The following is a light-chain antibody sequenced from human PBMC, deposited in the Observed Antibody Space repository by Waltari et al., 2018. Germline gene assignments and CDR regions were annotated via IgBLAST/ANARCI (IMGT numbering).Light chain of an antibody. CDR2: DVS. CDR3: SSYTSINTLDVV. Sequence: QSALTQPASVSGSPGQSITISCTGTSRDVGGYNFVSWYQQHPGKAPKVMIYDVSDRPSGVSNRFSGSKSGNTASLTISGLQAEDEADYYCSSYTSINTLDVVFGGGTRLTVL. CDR1: SRDVGGYNF. V-gene: IGLV2-14*03. J-gene: IGLJ2*01.